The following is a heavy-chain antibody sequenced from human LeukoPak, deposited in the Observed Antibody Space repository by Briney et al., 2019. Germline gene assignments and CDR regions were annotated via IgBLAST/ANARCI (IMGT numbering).Heavy chain of an antibody. CDR1: GFTFSSYG. V-gene: IGHV3-33*08. Sequence: GGSLRLSCAASGFTFSSYGMHWVRQAPGKGLEWVAVIWYDGSNKYYADSVKGRFTISRDQPKNTAYLQMNNVRVEDTAVYYCARLGSGWSIDYWGQGTLVTVSS. D-gene: IGHD6-19*01. CDR2: IWYDGSNK. J-gene: IGHJ4*02. CDR3: ARLGSGWSIDY.